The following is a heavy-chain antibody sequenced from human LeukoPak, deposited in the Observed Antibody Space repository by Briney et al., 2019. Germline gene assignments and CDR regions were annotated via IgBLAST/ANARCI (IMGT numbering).Heavy chain of an antibody. CDR1: GYTFTSYG. Sequence: ASVKVSCKASGYTFTSYGISWVRQAPGQGLEWMGWISAYNGNTNYAQKLQGRVTMTTDTSTSTAYMELRGLRSDDTAVYYCARGSAFTFGGVIVRYGFYDYWGQGTLVTVSS. D-gene: IGHD3-16*02. V-gene: IGHV1-18*01. J-gene: IGHJ4*02. CDR2: ISAYNGNT. CDR3: ARGSAFTFGGVIVRYGFYDY.